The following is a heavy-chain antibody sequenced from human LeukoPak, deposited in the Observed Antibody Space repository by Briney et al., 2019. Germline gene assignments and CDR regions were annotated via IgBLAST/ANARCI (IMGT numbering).Heavy chain of an antibody. V-gene: IGHV4-31*03. CDR3: ARADYGSGSYYQA. D-gene: IGHD3-10*01. J-gene: IGHJ5*02. CDR1: GGSISSGGYY. CDR2: IYYSGST. Sequence: SETLSLTCTVSGGSISSGGYYWSWIRQHPGKGLEWIGYIYYSGSTYYNPPLKSRVTISVDTSKNQFSLKLSSVTAADTAVYYCARADYGSGSYYQAWGQGALVTVSS.